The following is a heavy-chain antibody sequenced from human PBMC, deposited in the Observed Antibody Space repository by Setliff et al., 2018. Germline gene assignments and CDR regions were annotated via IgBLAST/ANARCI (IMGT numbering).Heavy chain of an antibody. CDR2: INHSGHT. V-gene: IGHV4-34*01. CDR3: RFWSGYYKNDY. D-gene: IGHD3-3*01. Sequence: LSLTCAVYGDSFSDYYWSWIRQPPGQGLEWIEEINHSGHTNYSPSLRSRVTMSVDTSKKQLSLKLSSVTAADTAVYYYRFWSGYYKNDYWGRGTLVTVSS. CDR1: GDSFSDYY. J-gene: IGHJ4*02.